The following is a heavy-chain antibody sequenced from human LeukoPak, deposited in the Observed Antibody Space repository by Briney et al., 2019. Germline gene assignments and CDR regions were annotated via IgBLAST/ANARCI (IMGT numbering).Heavy chain of an antibody. D-gene: IGHD4-17*01. V-gene: IGHV3-21*04. CDR3: AKRSGTTVYYFDY. J-gene: IGHJ4*02. Sequence: GGSLRLSCAASGFTFSSYFMNWVRQAPGKGLEWVSSISSSSSYIYYADSVKGRFTISRDNSKNMLFLQMNSLRADDTAVYYCAKRSGTTVYYFDYWGQGTLVTVSS. CDR2: ISSSSSYI. CDR1: GFTFSSYF.